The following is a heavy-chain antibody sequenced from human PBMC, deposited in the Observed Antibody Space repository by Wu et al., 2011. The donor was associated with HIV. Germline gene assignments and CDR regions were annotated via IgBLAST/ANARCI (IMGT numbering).Heavy chain of an antibody. CDR1: GGTFSSYA. D-gene: IGHD5-12*01. CDR2: IIPIFGTA. J-gene: IGHJ6*02. Sequence: QVQLVQSGAEVKKPGSSVKVSCKASGGTFSSYAISWVRQAPGQGLEWMGGIIPIFGTANYAQKFQGRVTITTDKSTTTAYMELSSLRSEDTAVYYCARGVAYYGYYHGADVVGPRDHGHRSP. V-gene: IGHV1-69*05. CDR3: ARGVAYYGYYHGADV.